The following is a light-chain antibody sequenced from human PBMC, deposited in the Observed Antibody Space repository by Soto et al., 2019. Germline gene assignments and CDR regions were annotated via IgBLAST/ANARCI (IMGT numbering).Light chain of an antibody. Sequence: SYELTQPPSVSVAPGKTASIACGGNTIGSKGVHWYQQKPVQAPVLVIYSDTDLPPVIPERFSGSNSANLATLTISSVEAGDEGDYYCLVWEGDGTHVVFVGGTTLTLL. CDR1: TIGSKG. CDR2: SDT. V-gene: IGLV3-21*01. CDR3: LVWEGDGTHVV. J-gene: IGLJ2*01.